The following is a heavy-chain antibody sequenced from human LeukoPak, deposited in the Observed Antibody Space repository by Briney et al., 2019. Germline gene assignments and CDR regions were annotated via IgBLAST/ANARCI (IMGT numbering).Heavy chain of an antibody. Sequence: GSLRPSCAASGFTFSSYSMNLVRQAPGKGLEWVSSISSGSSYIYYADSVKGRFTISRDNAKNSLYLQMNSLRAEDTAVYYCARGVMPQLPDWFDPWGQGTLVTVSS. D-gene: IGHD2-2*01. CDR2: ISSGSSYI. J-gene: IGHJ5*02. CDR1: GFTFSSYS. CDR3: ARGVMPQLPDWFDP. V-gene: IGHV3-21*01.